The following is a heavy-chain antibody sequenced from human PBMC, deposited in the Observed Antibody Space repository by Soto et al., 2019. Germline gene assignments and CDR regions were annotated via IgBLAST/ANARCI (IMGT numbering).Heavy chain of an antibody. V-gene: IGHV4-30-4*08. Sequence: PSETLSLTCTVSGGSISSGGYYWYWIRQHPGKGLEWIGYIYYSGTTYYNPSLKSRVTISVDTSKNQFSLKLSSVTAADTAVYYCARIRFGYDSSGYDYWGQGTLVTV. J-gene: IGHJ4*02. CDR2: IYYSGTT. CDR3: ARIRFGYDSSGYDY. D-gene: IGHD3-22*01. CDR1: GGSISSGGYY.